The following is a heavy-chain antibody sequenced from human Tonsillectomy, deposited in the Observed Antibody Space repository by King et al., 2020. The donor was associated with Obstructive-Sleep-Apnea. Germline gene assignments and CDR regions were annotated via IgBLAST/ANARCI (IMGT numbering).Heavy chain of an antibody. D-gene: IGHD3-9*01. V-gene: IGHV4-59*08. CDR1: GDSIGSYY. CDR2: IYYSGTT. J-gene: IGHJ5*02. Sequence: VQLQESGPGLVKPSETLSLTCTVSGDSIGSYYWTWIRQPPGKGLESIGYIYYSGTTNYNPSLKRRVTISVDTSKTQFSLKLSSLTTADTAVYYLARGHSSFDMLTGVSSNWFDPWGQGTLVSVSS. CDR3: ARGHSSFDMLTGVSSNWFDP.